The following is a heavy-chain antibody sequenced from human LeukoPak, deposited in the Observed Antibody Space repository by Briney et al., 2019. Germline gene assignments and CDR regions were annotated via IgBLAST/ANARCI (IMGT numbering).Heavy chain of an antibody. J-gene: IGHJ3*02. V-gene: IGHV1-8*03. CDR2: MNPNSGNT. CDR1: GYTFTSYD. CDR3: ARAVDDAFDI. D-gene: IGHD5-12*01. Sequence: GASVKVSCKASGYTFTSYDINWVRQATGQGLEWMGWMNPNSGNTGYAQKFQGRVTITRNTSISTAYMELSSMRAEYTAVYYCARAVDDAFDIWGQGTMVTVSS.